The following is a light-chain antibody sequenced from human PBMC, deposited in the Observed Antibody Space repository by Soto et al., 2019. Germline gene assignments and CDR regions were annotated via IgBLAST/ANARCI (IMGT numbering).Light chain of an antibody. CDR2: GAS. J-gene: IGKJ1*01. Sequence: DIVLTQSPGTLSLSPGERATLSCRASQSVSSTYLAWYQQKPGQAPRLLIFGASSRATGIPDRFSGSGSGPDFTLSISSLEPEDFAVYYCHQFYNSPSMFGQGPKVQIK. V-gene: IGKV3-20*01. CDR1: QSVSSTY. CDR3: HQFYNSPSM.